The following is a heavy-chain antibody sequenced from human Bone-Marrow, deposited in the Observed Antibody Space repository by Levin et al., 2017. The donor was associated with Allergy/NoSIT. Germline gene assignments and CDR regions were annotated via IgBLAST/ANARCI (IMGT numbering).Heavy chain of an antibody. D-gene: IGHD1-1*01. CDR1: GFTFNTYG. CDR3: ATYMEGFNH. V-gene: IGHV3-33*01. J-gene: IGHJ4*02. Sequence: GGSLRLSCAASGFTFNTYGMHWVRQAPGKGLEWVGVIFYDGSNQFYADSVKGRFTISRDNFKNTLYLYMNSLKPEDTSLYYCATYMEGFNHWGKGTLVTVSS. CDR2: IFYDGSNQ.